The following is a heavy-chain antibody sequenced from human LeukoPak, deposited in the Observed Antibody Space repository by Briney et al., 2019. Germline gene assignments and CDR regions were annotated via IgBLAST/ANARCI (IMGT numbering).Heavy chain of an antibody. CDR2: INPNSGGR. CDR1: RYTFTEYY. CDR3: ARGGWSLGHCSSPSCLDWFDP. V-gene: IGHV1-2*02. Sequence: ASVKVSCKASRYTFTEYYMHWVGQAPGQGLEWMGWINPNSGGRKYAQKCQGRVTMTRDTSLSTASMPLSRLRSDDTAVYYCARGGWSLGHCSSPSCLDWFDPWGQGTLVTVSS. J-gene: IGHJ5*02. D-gene: IGHD2-2*01.